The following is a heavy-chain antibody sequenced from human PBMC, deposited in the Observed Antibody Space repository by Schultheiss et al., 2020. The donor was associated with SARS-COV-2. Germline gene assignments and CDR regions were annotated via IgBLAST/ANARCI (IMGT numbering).Heavy chain of an antibody. V-gene: IGHV3-15*01. CDR2: IKSKTDGGTT. D-gene: IGHD3-22*01. CDR3: ARDPDYYDSSGYGAFDI. J-gene: IGHJ3*02. CDR1: GFTFSNAW. Sequence: GGSLRLSCAASGFTFSNAWMSWVRQAPGKGLEWVGRIKSKTDGGTTDYAAPVKGRFTISRDDSKNTLYLQMNSLKTEDTAVYYCARDPDYYDSSGYGAFDIWGQGTMVTVSS.